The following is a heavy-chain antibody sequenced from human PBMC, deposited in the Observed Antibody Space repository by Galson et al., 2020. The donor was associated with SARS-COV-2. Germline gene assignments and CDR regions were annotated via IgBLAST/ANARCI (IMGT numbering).Heavy chain of an antibody. J-gene: IGHJ4*02. Sequence: QAGGSLRLSCAASGFTFSSYAMHWVRQAPGKGLEWVAVISYDGSNKYYADSVKGRFTISRDNSKNTLYLQMNSLRAEDTAVYYCAGDSSSWYLQYWGQGTLVTVSS. D-gene: IGHD6-13*01. V-gene: IGHV3-30*04. CDR2: ISYDGSNK. CDR1: GFTFSSYA. CDR3: AGDSSSWYLQY.